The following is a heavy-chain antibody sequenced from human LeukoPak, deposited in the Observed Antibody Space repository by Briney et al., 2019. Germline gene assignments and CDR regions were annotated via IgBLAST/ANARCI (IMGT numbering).Heavy chain of an antibody. D-gene: IGHD6-13*01. Sequence: SETLSLTCTVSGGSISSGSYYWSWIRQPPGKGLEWIGSIYYSGSTYYNPSLKSRVTISVDTSKNQFSLKLSSVTAADTAVYYCARDRRSDSSSWYWFDPWGQGTLVTVSS. CDR3: ARDRRSDSSSWYWFDP. V-gene: IGHV4-39*02. CDR2: IYYSGST. CDR1: GGSISSGSYY. J-gene: IGHJ5*02.